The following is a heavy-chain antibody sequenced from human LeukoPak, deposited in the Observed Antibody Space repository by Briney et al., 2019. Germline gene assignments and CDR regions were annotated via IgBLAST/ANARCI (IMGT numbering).Heavy chain of an antibody. Sequence: SVMVSCKASGGTFGSYAISWVRQAPGQGLEWMGGIIPIFGTANYAQKLQGRVTMTTDTSTSTAYMELRSLRSDDTAVYYCARDFPGRWYSYSALPDYWGQGTLVTVSS. V-gene: IGHV1-69*05. CDR1: GGTFGSYA. D-gene: IGHD6-13*01. J-gene: IGHJ4*02. CDR2: IIPIFGTA. CDR3: ARDFPGRWYSYSALPDY.